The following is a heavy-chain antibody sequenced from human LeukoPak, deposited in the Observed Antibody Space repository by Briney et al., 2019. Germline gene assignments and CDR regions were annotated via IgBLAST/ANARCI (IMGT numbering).Heavy chain of an antibody. D-gene: IGHD3-10*01. J-gene: IGHJ4*02. V-gene: IGHV4-30-4*01. Sequence: SQTLSLTCTVSGGSISSGDYYWSWIRQPPGKGLEWIGYIYYSGSIYYNPSLKSRFTISVDTSKNQFSLKLSSVTAAHTAVYYCARERGGVWFGELSPFDYWGQGTLVTVSS. CDR2: IYYSGSI. CDR3: ARERGGVWFGELSPFDY. CDR1: GGSISSGDYY.